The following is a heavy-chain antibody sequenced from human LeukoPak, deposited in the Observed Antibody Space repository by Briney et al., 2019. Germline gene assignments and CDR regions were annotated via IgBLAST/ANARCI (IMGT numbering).Heavy chain of an antibody. CDR1: GFAFSIYG. V-gene: IGHV3-30*02. CDR2: ILYDGSNK. Sequence: GGSLRLSCAASGFAFSIYGMHWVRQAPGKGLEWVAFILYDGSNKYYADSVKGRFTISRDNSKNTLYLQMNSLRAEDTAVYYCARDSYGSGSLDWFDPWGQGTLVTVSS. D-gene: IGHD3-10*01. CDR3: ARDSYGSGSLDWFDP. J-gene: IGHJ5*02.